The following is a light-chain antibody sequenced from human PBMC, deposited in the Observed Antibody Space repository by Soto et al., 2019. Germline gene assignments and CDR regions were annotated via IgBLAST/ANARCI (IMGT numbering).Light chain of an antibody. Sequence: QAVVTQPASVSGSPGQSITISCTGTSSDVGTYNLVSWYQQHPGKAPKLFIYDVSNRPSGVSNRFSGSKSGNTASLTISGLHAEDEAFYYCSSYTDTNTLVFGGGTKLTVL. CDR2: DVS. V-gene: IGLV2-14*02. CDR1: SSDVGTYNL. J-gene: IGLJ3*02. CDR3: SSYTDTNTLV.